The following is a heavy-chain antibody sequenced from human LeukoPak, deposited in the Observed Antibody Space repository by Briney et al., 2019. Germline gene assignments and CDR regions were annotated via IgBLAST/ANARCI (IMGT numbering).Heavy chain of an antibody. J-gene: IGHJ3*02. CDR1: GGSISSSSYY. Sequence: ETLSLTCTVSGGSISSSSYYWGWIRQAPGKGLEWVSVIYSGGTTYYADSVKGRFTISRDNSKNTLYLQMNSLRAEDTAVYYCARAPGYSSGWYQERNDAFDIWGQGTMVTVSS. CDR3: ARAPGYSSGWYQERNDAFDI. CDR2: IYSGGTT. V-gene: IGHV3-53*01. D-gene: IGHD6-13*01.